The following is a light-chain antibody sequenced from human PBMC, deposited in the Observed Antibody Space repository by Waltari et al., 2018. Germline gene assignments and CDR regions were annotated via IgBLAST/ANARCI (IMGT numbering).Light chain of an antibody. CDR2: DNN. Sequence: QSVLTQPPSVSAAPGPRVTISCPGSIPTVGSYYLSWYHQLPATAPKLLIYDNNERPSGIPDRFSASKSGTSATLGITGLQIGDEADYYCATWDNSLSEVVFGGGTKLTVL. CDR1: IPTVGSYY. CDR3: ATWDNSLSEVV. V-gene: IGLV1-51*01. J-gene: IGLJ2*01.